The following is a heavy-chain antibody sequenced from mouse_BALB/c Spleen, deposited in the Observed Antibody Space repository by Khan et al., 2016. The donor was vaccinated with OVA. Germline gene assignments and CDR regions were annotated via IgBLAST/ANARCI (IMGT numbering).Heavy chain of an antibody. J-gene: IGHJ2*01. V-gene: IGHV3-2*02. Sequence: EVQLQESGPGLVKPSQSLSLTCTVTGYSITTDYAWNWIRQFPGSKLEWMGHISYSGNTKYTPSLKSRISITRDTSKNQLFLQLKSVTTEDTARYYCARIDGGDFDYWGQGTTLTVSS. D-gene: IGHD2-3*01. CDR3: ARIDGGDFDY. CDR1: GYSITTDYA. CDR2: ISYSGNT.